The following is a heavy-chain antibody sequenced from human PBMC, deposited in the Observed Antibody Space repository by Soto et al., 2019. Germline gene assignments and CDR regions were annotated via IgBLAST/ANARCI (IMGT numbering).Heavy chain of an antibody. D-gene: IGHD3-10*01. J-gene: IGHJ6*02. Sequence: GGSLRLSCAASGFTFSSYSMNWVRQAPGKGLEWVSYISSSSSTIYYGDSVKGRFTISRDNAKNSLYLQMNSLRAEDTAVYYCARDLSFGYYGMGVWGQGTTVTVSS. CDR2: ISSSSSTI. CDR3: ARDLSFGYYGMGV. CDR1: GFTFSSYS. V-gene: IGHV3-48*01.